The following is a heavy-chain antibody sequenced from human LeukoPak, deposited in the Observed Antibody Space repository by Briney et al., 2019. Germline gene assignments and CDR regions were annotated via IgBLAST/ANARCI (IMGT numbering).Heavy chain of an antibody. Sequence: GGSLRLSCAASGFTFSSYAMSWVRQAPGKGLEWVSAITGSGGSAYYADSVKGRFTISRDNSKNTLYLQMNSLRAEDTAVYYCAKKTRGSIAAAGIDYWGQGTLVTVSS. J-gene: IGHJ4*02. D-gene: IGHD6-13*01. CDR1: GFTFSSYA. CDR3: AKKTRGSIAAAGIDY. CDR2: ITGSGGSA. V-gene: IGHV3-23*01.